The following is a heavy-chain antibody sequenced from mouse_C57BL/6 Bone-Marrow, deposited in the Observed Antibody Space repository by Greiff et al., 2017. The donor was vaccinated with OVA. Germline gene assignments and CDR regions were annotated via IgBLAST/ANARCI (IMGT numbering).Heavy chain of an antibody. CDR1: GFNIKDDY. V-gene: IGHV14-4*01. CDR3: TYIEGPYGNSGGY. D-gene: IGHD2-1*01. CDR2: IDPENGDT. J-gene: IGHJ2*01. Sequence: EVQLQQSGAELVRPGASVKLSCTASGFNIKDDYMHWVKQRPEQGLEWIGWIDPENGDTEYASKFQGKATITADTSSNTAYLQLSSLTSEDTAVHYCTYIEGPYGNSGGYWGQGTTLTVSS.